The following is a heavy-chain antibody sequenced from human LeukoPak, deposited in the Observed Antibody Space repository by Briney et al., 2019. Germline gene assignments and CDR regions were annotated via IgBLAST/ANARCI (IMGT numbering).Heavy chain of an antibody. Sequence: GGSLRLSCAASGFTFSRYWMSWVRQAPGKGLEWVANIKQDGSQKSYVDSVKGRFTISRDNANNLLYLQMNSLRAEDTAVYYCARESFAARWDWGQGTLVTVSS. V-gene: IGHV3-7*01. CDR1: GFTFSRYW. D-gene: IGHD6-6*01. CDR3: ARESFAARWD. CDR2: IKQDGSQK. J-gene: IGHJ4*02.